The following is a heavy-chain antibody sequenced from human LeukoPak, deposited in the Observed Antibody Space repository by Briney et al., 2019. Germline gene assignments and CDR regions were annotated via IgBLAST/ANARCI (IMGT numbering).Heavy chain of an antibody. J-gene: IGHJ5*02. CDR2: IDPNSGNT. Sequence: ASVKVSCKASAYIFSNYDIHWVRQATGQGLEWMGWIDPNSGNTGYAQKFQGRVTITWDTSITTAYMELSSLRSEDTAVYYCARGHGSGTYYNVWVDPWGQGTLVTVSS. CDR1: AYIFSNYD. V-gene: IGHV1-8*03. D-gene: IGHD3-10*01. CDR3: ARGHGSGTYYNVWVDP.